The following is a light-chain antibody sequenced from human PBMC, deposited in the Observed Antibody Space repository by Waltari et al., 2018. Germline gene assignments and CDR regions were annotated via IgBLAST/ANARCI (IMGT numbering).Light chain of an antibody. CDR2: VNRDGSH. J-gene: IGLJ3*02. CDR1: SGHSSNI. Sequence: QLVLTQSPSASASLGASVKLTCTLSSGHSSNIIAWHQQQPEKGPRYLMKVNRDGSHSQGEEIPDRFSGSSSGAERYLTISSLQSEDEADYYCQTGGHGTWVFGGGTKLTVL. V-gene: IGLV4-69*01. CDR3: QTGGHGTWV.